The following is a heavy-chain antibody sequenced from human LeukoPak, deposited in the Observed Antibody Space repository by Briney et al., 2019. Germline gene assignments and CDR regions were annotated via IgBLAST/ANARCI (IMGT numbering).Heavy chain of an antibody. CDR2: VSYDGSDR. CDR1: GFTFSNYG. Sequence: GGSLRLSCAASGFTFSNYGMHWVRQAPGKGLEWVAVVSYDGSDRYYVDSVKGRFTISRDNSRNTLFLQLNSLRAEDTAMYYCASILTAPFDYWGQGTLVTVSS. CDR3: ASILTAPFDY. D-gene: IGHD5-18*01. J-gene: IGHJ4*02. V-gene: IGHV3-30*03.